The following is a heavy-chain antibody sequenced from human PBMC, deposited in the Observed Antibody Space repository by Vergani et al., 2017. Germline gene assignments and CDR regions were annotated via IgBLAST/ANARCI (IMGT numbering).Heavy chain of an antibody. Sequence: QVQLQESGPGLVKPSQTLSLTCTVSGGSISSGGYYWSWIRQHPGKGLEWIGYIYYSGSTNYNPSLKSRVTMSVDTSKNQFSLKLSSVTAADTAVYYCARSGEGYCSSTSCQYYYYYGMDVWGQGTTVTVSS. CDR3: ARSGEGYCSSTSCQYYYYYGMDV. CDR2: IYYSGST. CDR1: GGSISSGGYY. J-gene: IGHJ6*02. D-gene: IGHD2-2*01. V-gene: IGHV4-31*03.